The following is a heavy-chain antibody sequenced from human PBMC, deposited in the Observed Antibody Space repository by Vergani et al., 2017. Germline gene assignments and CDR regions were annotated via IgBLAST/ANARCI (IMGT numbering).Heavy chain of an antibody. CDR3: ARGASGDYVSSFDY. D-gene: IGHD4-17*01. J-gene: IGHJ4*02. CDR2: ISYDGSNK. CDR1: GFTFSSYA. V-gene: IGHV3-30-3*01. Sequence: VQLVESGGDLVKPGESLRLSCAASGFTFSSYAMHWVRQAPGKGLEWVAVISYDGSNKYYADSVKGRFTISRDNSKNTLYLQMNSLRAEDTAVYYCARGASGDYVSSFDYWGQGTLVTVSS.